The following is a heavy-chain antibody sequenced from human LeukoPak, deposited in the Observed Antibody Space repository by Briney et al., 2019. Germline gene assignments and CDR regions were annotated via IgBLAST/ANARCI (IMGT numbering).Heavy chain of an antibody. V-gene: IGHV1-2*02. CDR2: IHPNSGGT. Sequence: ASVKVSCKTSGYTFTGYYMHWVRQAPGQGLEWMGWIHPNSGGTNYAQKFQGRVTMTIDTSISTAYMEMSRLTSDDTAVYYCAGDFNYCSGGSCYPNYFDPWGQGTLVTVSS. D-gene: IGHD2-15*01. J-gene: IGHJ5*02. CDR3: AGDFNYCSGGSCYPNYFDP. CDR1: GYTFTGYY.